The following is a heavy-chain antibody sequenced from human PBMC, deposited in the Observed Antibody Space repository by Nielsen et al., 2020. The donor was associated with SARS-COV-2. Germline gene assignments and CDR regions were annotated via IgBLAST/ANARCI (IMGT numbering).Heavy chain of an antibody. Sequence: GESLKISCAASGFTFSSYWMHWVRQAPGKGLEWVSGINWNGGSTGYADSVKGRFTISRDNAKNSLYLQMNSLRAEDTALYHCARDKSPYDFWSGYLGFDPWGQGTLVTVSS. CDR2: INWNGGST. D-gene: IGHD3-3*01. J-gene: IGHJ5*02. V-gene: IGHV3-20*01. CDR1: GFTFSSYW. CDR3: ARDKSPYDFWSGYLGFDP.